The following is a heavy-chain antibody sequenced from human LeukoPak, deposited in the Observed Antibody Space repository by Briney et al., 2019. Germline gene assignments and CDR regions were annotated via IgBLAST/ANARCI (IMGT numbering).Heavy chain of an antibody. J-gene: IGHJ6*03. CDR1: GFTFSSYG. Sequence: GGSLRLSCAASGFTFSSYGMSWVRQAPGKGLEWVAVISYDGSNKYYADSVKGRFTISRDNSKNTLYLQMNSLRAEDTAVYYCARAPNNYYYYMDVWGKGTTVTVSS. CDR2: ISYDGSNK. CDR3: ARAPNNYYYYMDV. V-gene: IGHV3-30*03.